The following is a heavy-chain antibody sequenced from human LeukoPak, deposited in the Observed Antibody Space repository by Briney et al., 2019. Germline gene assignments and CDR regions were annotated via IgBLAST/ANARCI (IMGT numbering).Heavy chain of an antibody. Sequence: GGSLRLSCAASRFTFSSYGMHWVRQAPGKGLEWVAVIRYDGSNKYYDSVKGRFTISRDNSKNTLYLQMNSLRAEDTAVYYFARRYCTGGSCYSIDYWGQGTLVTVSS. V-gene: IGHV3-30*02. CDR2: IRYDGSNK. D-gene: IGHD2-15*01. J-gene: IGHJ4*02. CDR1: RFTFSSYG. CDR3: ARRYCTGGSCYSIDY.